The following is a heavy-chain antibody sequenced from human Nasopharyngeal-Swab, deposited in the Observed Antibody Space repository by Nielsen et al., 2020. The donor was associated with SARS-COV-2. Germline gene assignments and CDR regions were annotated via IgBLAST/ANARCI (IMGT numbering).Heavy chain of an antibody. V-gene: IGHV4-59*08. CDR3: ASYLGVDGQKRFDY. D-gene: IGHD5-24*01. J-gene: IGHJ4*02. CDR1: GGSISSYY. Sequence: SETLSLTCTVSGGSISSYYWSWIRQPPGKGLEWIGYIYYSGSTNYNPSLKSRVTISVDTSKNQFSLKLHSVTAADTAVYYCASYLGVDGQKRFDYWGQGTLVTVSS. CDR2: IYYSGST.